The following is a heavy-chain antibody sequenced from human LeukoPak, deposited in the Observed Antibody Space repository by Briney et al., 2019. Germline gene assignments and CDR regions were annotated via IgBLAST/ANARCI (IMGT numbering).Heavy chain of an antibody. D-gene: IGHD3-3*01. CDR3: ARDRGYDFWSGFGQSHLLGIDY. Sequence: PSETLSLTCAVYGGSFSGYYWSWIRQPPGKGLEWIGEINHSGSTNYNPSLKSRVTISVYTSKNQFSLKLSSVPAADTAVYSCARDRGYDFWSGFGQSHLLGIDYWGQGTLVTVSS. J-gene: IGHJ4*02. V-gene: IGHV4-34*01. CDR2: INHSGST. CDR1: GGSFSGYY.